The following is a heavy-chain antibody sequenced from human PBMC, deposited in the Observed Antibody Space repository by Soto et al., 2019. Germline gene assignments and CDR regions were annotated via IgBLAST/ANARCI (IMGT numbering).Heavy chain of an antibody. CDR1: GVTFSSYT. J-gene: IGHJ4*02. V-gene: IGHV1-69*02. Sequence: GASVKVSCKASGVTFSSYTISWVRQAPGQGLEWMGRIIPILGIANYAQKFQGRVTITADKSTSTAYMELSSLRSEDTAVYYCARGSGWYSSSADYWGQGTLVTAPQ. CDR3: ARGSGWYSSSADY. CDR2: IIPILGIA. D-gene: IGHD6-19*01.